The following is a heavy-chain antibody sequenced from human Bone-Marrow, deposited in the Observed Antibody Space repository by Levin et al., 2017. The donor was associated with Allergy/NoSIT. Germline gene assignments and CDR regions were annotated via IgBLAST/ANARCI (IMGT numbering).Heavy chain of an antibody. D-gene: IGHD3-22*01. CDR2: ISSSGSTI. CDR1: GFTFSDYY. V-gene: IGHV3-11*01. J-gene: IGHJ4*02. Sequence: GGSLRLSCAASGFTFSDYYMSWIRQAPGKGLEWVSYISSSGSTIYYADSVKGRFTISRDNAKNSLYLQMNSLRAEDTAVYYCARWGALWGLLLSFSWGLLVYWGQGTLVTVSS. CDR3: ARWGALWGLLLSFSWGLLVY.